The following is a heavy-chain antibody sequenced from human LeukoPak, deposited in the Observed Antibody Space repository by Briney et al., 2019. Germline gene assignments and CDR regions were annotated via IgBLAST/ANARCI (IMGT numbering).Heavy chain of an antibody. J-gene: IGHJ3*02. CDR2: MYYSGST. D-gene: IGHD1-26*01. CDR1: GDSVSTYY. Sequence: PSETLSLTCTVSGDSVSTYYWSWIRQPPGKGLEWIGYMYYSGSTNYNPSLKSRVTMSVDTSKNQFSLKLSSVTAADTAVYYCARLVLSSGHYLDVFDIWGQGTTVTVSS. V-gene: IGHV4-59*08. CDR3: ARLVLSSGHYLDVFDI.